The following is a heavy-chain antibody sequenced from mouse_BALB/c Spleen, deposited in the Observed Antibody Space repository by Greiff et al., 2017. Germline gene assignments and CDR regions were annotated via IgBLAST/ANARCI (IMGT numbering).Heavy chain of an antibody. V-gene: IGHV1S135*01. J-gene: IGHJ4*01. CDR3: ARSSYDGYHCAMDY. CDR2: IDPYNGGT. Sequence: VQLKESGPELVKPGASVKVSCKASGYAFTSYNMYWVKQSHGKSLEWIGYIDPYNGGTSYNQKFKGKATLTVDKSSSTAYMHLNSLTSEDSAVYYCARSSYDGYHCAMDYWGQGTSVTVSS. D-gene: IGHD2-3*01. CDR1: GYAFTSYN.